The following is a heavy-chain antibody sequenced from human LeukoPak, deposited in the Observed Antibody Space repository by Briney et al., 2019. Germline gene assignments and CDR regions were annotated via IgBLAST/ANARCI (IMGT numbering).Heavy chain of an antibody. Sequence: SETLSLTCAVYGGSFSGYYWSWLRQPPGKGLEWIGEINHSGSTNYNPSLKSRVTISVDTSKNQFSLKLSSVTAADTAVYYCARPRKGRFFFDYWGQGTLVTVSS. V-gene: IGHV4-34*01. J-gene: IGHJ4*02. CDR2: INHSGST. CDR3: ARPRKGRFFFDY. CDR1: GGSFSGYY. D-gene: IGHD3-3*01.